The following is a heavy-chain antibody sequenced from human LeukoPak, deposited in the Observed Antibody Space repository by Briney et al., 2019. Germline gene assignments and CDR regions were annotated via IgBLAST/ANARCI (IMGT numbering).Heavy chain of an antibody. CDR1: GGSISGSSYY. CDR2: IYYSGST. V-gene: IGHV4-39*01. CDR3: ARLSGSYWDFDY. J-gene: IGHJ4*02. Sequence: SETLSLTCTVSGGSISGSSYYWGWIRQPPGKGLEWIGSIYYSGSTYYNPSLKSRVTISVDTSKNQFSLKLSSVTAADTAVYYCARLSGSYWDFDYWGQGTLVTVSS. D-gene: IGHD1-26*01.